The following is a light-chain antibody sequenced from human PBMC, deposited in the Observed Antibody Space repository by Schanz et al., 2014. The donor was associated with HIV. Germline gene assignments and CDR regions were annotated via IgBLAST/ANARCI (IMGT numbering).Light chain of an antibody. CDR1: SSNIGNNY. CDR3: QSYDNRLSGII. V-gene: IGLV1-40*01. CDR2: GTS. Sequence: QSVLTQPPSASGTPGQRVTISCSGSSSNIGNNYVYWYQQLPGTTPKLLIYGTSTRPSGVPDRFSGSKSGTSASLAITRLQAEDEADYYCQSYDNRLSGIIFGGGTKLTVL. J-gene: IGLJ2*01.